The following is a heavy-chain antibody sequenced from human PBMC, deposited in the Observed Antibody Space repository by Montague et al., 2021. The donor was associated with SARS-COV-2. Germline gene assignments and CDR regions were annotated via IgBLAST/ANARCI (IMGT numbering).Heavy chain of an antibody. Sequence: ETLSLTCTVSGGSISSNYWSWIRQPPGKGLEWIGYIYYRGSTNYNPSLKSRITMSVDTSKNQFSLKVSSVIAADTAVYYCARGRQYNWFDAWGQGKLVTVSS. D-gene: IGHD6-19*01. V-gene: IGHV4-59*01. CDR3: ARGRQYNWFDA. CDR1: GGSISSNY. CDR2: IYYRGST. J-gene: IGHJ5*02.